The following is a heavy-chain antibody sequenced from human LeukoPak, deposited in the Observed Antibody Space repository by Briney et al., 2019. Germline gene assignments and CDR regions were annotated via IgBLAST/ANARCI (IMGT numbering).Heavy chain of an antibody. J-gene: IGHJ3*02. CDR1: GGSISSGDYY. Sequence: PSETLSLTCTVSGGSISSGDYYWSWIRQPPGKGLEWIGYIYYSGSTYYNPSLKSRVTISVDTSKNQFSLKLSSVTAADTAVYFCARDDWIPESCSHSGCSDAFDIWGPGTMVTVSS. CDR3: ARDDWIPESCSHSGCSDAFDI. CDR2: IYYSGST. D-gene: IGHD1-26*01. V-gene: IGHV4-30-4*01.